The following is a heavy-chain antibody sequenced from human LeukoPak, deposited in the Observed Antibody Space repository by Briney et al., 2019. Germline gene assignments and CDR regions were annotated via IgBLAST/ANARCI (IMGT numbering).Heavy chain of an antibody. V-gene: IGHV3-30*04. D-gene: IGHD3-3*01. CDR3: ARDRQYDFWSGYLNWFDP. J-gene: IGHJ5*02. CDR2: ISYDGKNK. Sequence: GGSLRLSCAASIFPFSSYAMHWVRQAPGKGLEWVAVISYDGKNKYYADSVKGRFTISRDNAKNSLYLQMYSLRAEDTAVYYCARDRQYDFWSGYLNWFDPWGQGTLVTVSS. CDR1: IFPFSSYA.